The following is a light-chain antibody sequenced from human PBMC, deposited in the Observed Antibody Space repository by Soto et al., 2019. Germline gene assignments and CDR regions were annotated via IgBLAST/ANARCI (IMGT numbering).Light chain of an antibody. CDR2: DVS. CDR1: SSDVGGYNY. CDR3: SSYTRSNTHV. V-gene: IGLV2-14*01. J-gene: IGLJ1*01. Sequence: QSVLTQPASVSGSPGQSITISCTGTSSDVGGYNYVSWYQQHPGKAPKLMIYDVSNRPSGVSNRFSGSKSDNTASLTISGLQAEDEADYYCSSYTRSNTHVFGTGTKVTVL.